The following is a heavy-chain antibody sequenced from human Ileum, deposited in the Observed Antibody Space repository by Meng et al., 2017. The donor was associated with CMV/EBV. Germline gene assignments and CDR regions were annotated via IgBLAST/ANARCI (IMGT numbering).Heavy chain of an antibody. D-gene: IGHD1-26*01. Sequence: QRQLQESGPGLVKPAETLSLTCTASGDPSSSGSHSWAWFRQPPGKRLEWIGSMYFSGIADYNPSLKSRVTISLHATQKQFSLRLTSVTAADSAVYFCARDLTNKWFYYWGQGTLVTVSS. CDR2: MYFSGIA. V-gene: IGHV4-39*07. CDR3: ARDLTNKWFYY. CDR1: GDPSSSGSHS. J-gene: IGHJ4*02.